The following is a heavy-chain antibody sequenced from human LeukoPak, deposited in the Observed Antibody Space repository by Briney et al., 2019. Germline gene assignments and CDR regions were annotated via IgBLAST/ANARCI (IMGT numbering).Heavy chain of an antibody. D-gene: IGHD2-15*01. CDR1: GGTFSSYA. CDR3: ARETRQRGYCSGGSCYMWSNWFDP. CDR2: IIPIFGTA. V-gene: IGHV1-69*13. J-gene: IGHJ5*02. Sequence: GASVKVSCKASGGTFSSYAISWVRQAPGQGLEWMGGIIPIFGTANYAQKFQGRVTITADESTSTAYMELSSLRSEDTAVYYCARETRQRGYCSGGSCYMWSNWFDPWGQGTLVTVSS.